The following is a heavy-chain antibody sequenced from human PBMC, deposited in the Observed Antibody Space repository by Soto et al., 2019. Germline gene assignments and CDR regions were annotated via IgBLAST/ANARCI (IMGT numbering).Heavy chain of an antibody. Sequence: QEQLVQSGGEVKKPGASVRVSCKASGYTFTKYGITWVRQAPGQGLEWMGWIGVYNGKTNYARKLRGRVIVTAYTSVSTAYMELRSLRSDDTAVYYCSRARYCTSPICYNHYYYGMDIWGQGTTVSVSS. CDR1: GYTFTKYG. V-gene: IGHV1-18*04. CDR3: SRARYCTSPICYNHYYYGMDI. D-gene: IGHD2-2*02. J-gene: IGHJ6*02. CDR2: IGVYNGKT.